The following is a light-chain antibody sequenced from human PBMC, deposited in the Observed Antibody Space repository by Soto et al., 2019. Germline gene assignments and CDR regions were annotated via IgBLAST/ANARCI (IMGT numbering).Light chain of an antibody. V-gene: IGLV4-69*01. CDR1: SGHSNYA. CDR3: QTWGTGIQV. J-gene: IGLJ2*01. Sequence: QPVLTQSPSASASLGASVKLTCTLSSGHSNYAIAWHQLQPEKGPRYLMKLNSDGSHIKGDGTPDRFSGSSSGAERYLTISSLQSEDEADYYCQTWGTGIQVFGGGTKLTVL. CDR2: LNSDGSH.